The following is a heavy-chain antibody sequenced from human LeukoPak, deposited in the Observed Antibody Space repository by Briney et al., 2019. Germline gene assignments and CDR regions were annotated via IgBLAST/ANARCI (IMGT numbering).Heavy chain of an antibody. Sequence: PGGSLRLSCSAPGFTFSSYAMHWVRQAPGKGLEYVSAISSNGGSTYYADSVKGRFTISRDNSKNTLYLQMSSLRDEDTAVYYCVKDRYYYDSSGYFDYWGQGTLVTVSS. D-gene: IGHD3-22*01. CDR2: ISSNGGST. CDR3: VKDRYYYDSSGYFDY. V-gene: IGHV3-64D*06. J-gene: IGHJ4*02. CDR1: GFTFSSYA.